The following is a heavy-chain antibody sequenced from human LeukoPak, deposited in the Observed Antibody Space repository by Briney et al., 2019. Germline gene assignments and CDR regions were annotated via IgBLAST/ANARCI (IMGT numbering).Heavy chain of an antibody. J-gene: IGHJ4*02. CDR3: AKDLGQLVPVGY. CDR1: GFTFSSYG. V-gene: IGHV3-30*02. D-gene: IGHD6-6*01. Sequence: PGGSLRLSCAASGFTFSSYGMHWVRQAPGKGLEWVAFIRYDGSNKYYADSVKGRFTISRDNSKNTLYLQMNSLRAEDTAVYYCAKDLGQLVPVGYWGQGTLVTVSS. CDR2: IRYDGSNK.